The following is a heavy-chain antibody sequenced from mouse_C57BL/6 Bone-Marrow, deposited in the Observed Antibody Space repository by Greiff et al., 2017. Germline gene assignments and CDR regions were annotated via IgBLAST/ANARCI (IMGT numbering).Heavy chain of an antibody. CDR2: IDPSDSYT. CDR1: GYTFTSYW. V-gene: IGHV1-69*01. J-gene: IGHJ4*01. CDR3: ARWSYEADYAMDY. Sequence: QVQLQQPGAELVMPGASVKLSCKASGYTFTSYWMHWVKQRPGQGLEWIGEIDPSDSYTNYNQKFKGKSTLTVDKSSSTAYMQLSSLTSEDSAVYYWARWSYEADYAMDYWGQGTSVTVSS. D-gene: IGHD2-3*01.